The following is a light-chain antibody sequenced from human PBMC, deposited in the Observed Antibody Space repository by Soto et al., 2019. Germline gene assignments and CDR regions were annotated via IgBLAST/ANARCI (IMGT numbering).Light chain of an antibody. CDR2: AAS. V-gene: IGKV1-6*01. J-gene: IGKJ1*01. Sequence: AIQMTQSPSSLSASVGDRVTITCRASQGIRNDLGWYQQTPGKAPKLLLYAASSLHSGVPARFSGSGSGTDFTLTISSLQPEDFATYYCLQDYNYPWTFGQGTKVEIK. CDR3: LQDYNYPWT. CDR1: QGIRND.